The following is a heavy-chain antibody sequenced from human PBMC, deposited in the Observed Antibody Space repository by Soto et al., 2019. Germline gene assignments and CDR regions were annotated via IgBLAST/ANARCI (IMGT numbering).Heavy chain of an antibody. D-gene: IGHD3-22*01. J-gene: IGHJ4*02. CDR1: GFMFDNYS. CDR2: IRGSGHAT. V-gene: IGHV3-23*01. Sequence: EVRLLESGGGSVPPGASARLSCLTSGFMFDNYSMSWVRQSPARGLEWVAAIRGSGHATYYTQSVRGRFTISRDKSKKTVFLQMNNLRTEDTAIYYCAQGRYFDSSGGCANYWGLGTLVTVSS. CDR3: AQGRYFDSSGGCANY.